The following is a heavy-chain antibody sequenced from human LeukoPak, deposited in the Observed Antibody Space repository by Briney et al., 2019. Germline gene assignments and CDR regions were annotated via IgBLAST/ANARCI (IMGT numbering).Heavy chain of an antibody. Sequence: PSETLSLTCTVSGGSISSYYWSWIRQPPGKGLEWIGYIYYSGSTNYNPSLKSRVTISVDTSKNQFSLKLSSVTAADTAVYYCARHRVVGSYYGYGSDFDYWGQGTLVTVSS. CDR3: ARHRVVGSYYGYGSDFDY. V-gene: IGHV4-59*08. J-gene: IGHJ4*02. CDR1: GGSISSYY. CDR2: IYYSGST. D-gene: IGHD1-26*01.